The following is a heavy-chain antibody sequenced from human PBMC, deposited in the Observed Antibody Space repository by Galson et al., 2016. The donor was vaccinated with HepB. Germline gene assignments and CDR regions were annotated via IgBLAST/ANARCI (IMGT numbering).Heavy chain of an antibody. CDR3: ARDYLTYTGSYLYS. V-gene: IGHV3-74*01. Sequence: SLRLSCAASGFTFSSYWMHWVRQVPGKGLVMVARTNTDGSDTGYADSVKGRFTISRDNATNTLYLQMNTLRAEDTAVYYCARDYLTYTGSYLYSWGQGTLVTVSS. CDR1: GFTFSSYW. D-gene: IGHD1-26*01. CDR2: TNTDGSDT. J-gene: IGHJ4*02.